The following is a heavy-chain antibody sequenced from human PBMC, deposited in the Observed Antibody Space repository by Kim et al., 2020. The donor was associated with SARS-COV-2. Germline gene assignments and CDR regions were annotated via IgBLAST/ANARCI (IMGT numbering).Heavy chain of an antibody. D-gene: IGHD3-22*01. V-gene: IGHV1-58*01. CDR2: LVVGSGNT. J-gene: IGHJ4*02. CDR1: GFTFTSSA. CDR3: AADSYYDSSMVY. Sequence: SVKVSCKASGFTFTSSAVQWVRQARGQRLEWIGWLVVGSGNTNYAQKFQERVTITRDMSTSTAYMELSSLRSEDTAVYYCAADSYYDSSMVYWGQGTLVTVSS.